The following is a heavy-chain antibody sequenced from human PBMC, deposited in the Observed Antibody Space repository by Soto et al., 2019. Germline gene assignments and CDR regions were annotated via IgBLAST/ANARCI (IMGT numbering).Heavy chain of an antibody. D-gene: IGHD6-19*01. J-gene: IGHJ5*02. Sequence: SETLSLTCSVSGGSINSSSYFWGWVRQPPGKGLEWIGSIYYSGSTYYNPSLRSRVTISVDTSKNQFSLKLSSVTAADTAVFYCARHYSSGSRNWFDPWGQGTLVTVS. V-gene: IGHV4-39*01. CDR1: GGSINSSSYF. CDR3: ARHYSSGSRNWFDP. CDR2: IYYSGST.